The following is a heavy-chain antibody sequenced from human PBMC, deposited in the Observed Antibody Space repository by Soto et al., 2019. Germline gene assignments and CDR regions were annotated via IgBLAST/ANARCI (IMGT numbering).Heavy chain of an antibody. D-gene: IGHD4-17*01. V-gene: IGHV2-5*01. CDR1: GFSLTTAGAG. Sequence: QITLKESGPPLVKPTQTLTLTCTFSGFSLTTAGAGVGWIRHPPGKALEWLALIYWNDNTRYSPSLKNRLTITKDTSKNQVILRMTNMDPVDTATYYCAHRGYGNYPRDNWFDPWGQGILVIVSS. CDR3: AHRGYGNYPRDNWFDP. J-gene: IGHJ5*02. CDR2: IYWNDNT.